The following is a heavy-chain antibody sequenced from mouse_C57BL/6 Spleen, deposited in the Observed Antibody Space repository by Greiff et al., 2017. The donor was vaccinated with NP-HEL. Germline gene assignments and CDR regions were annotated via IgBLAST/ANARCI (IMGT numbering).Heavy chain of an antibody. CDR2: IHPNSGST. D-gene: IGHD2-5*01. V-gene: IGHV1-64*01. J-gene: IGHJ4*01. Sequence: QVQLKQPGAELVKPGASVKLSCKASGYTFTSYWMHWVKQRPGQGLEWIGMIHPNSGSTNYNEKFKSKATLTVDKSSSTAYMQLSSLTSEDSAVYYCARDSNFYYYAMDYWGQGTSVTVSS. CDR1: GYTFTSYW. CDR3: ARDSNFYYYAMDY.